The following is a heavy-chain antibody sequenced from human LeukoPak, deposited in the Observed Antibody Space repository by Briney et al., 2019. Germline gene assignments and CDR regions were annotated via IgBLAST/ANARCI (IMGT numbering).Heavy chain of an antibody. Sequence: SETLSLTCTVSGGSISSSSYYWGWICQPPGKGLEWIGSIYYSGSTYYNPSLKSRVTISVDTSKNQFSLKLSSVTAADTAVYYCAREVGYCSSTSCSKNGLLDYWGQGTLVTVSS. CDR1: GGSISSSSYY. J-gene: IGHJ4*02. D-gene: IGHD2-2*01. V-gene: IGHV4-39*07. CDR3: AREVGYCSSTSCSKNGLLDY. CDR2: IYYSGST.